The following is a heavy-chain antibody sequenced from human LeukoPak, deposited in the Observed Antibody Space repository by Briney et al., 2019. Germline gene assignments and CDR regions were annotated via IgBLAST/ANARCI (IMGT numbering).Heavy chain of an antibody. D-gene: IGHD3-16*01. CDR2: IYYSGST. CDR1: GGSISSSSYY. J-gene: IGHJ4*02. V-gene: IGHV4-39*01. CDR3: ARQGAFNY. Sequence: PSETLSLTCTVSGGSISSSSYYWGWIRQPPGKGLEWIGSIYYSGSTYYNSSLKSRVTISVDTSKNQFSLKLSSVTAADTAVYYCARQGAFNYWGQGTLVTVSS.